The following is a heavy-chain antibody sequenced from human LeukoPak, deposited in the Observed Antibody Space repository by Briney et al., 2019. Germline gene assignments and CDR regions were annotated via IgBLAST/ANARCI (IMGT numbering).Heavy chain of an antibody. CDR2: ISTGGST. V-gene: IGHV4-4*07. CDR1: GGSICSYY. D-gene: IGHD2-15*01. CDR3: ARDAGGPDWFDP. J-gene: IGHJ5*02. Sequence: SETLSLTCTVSGGSICSYYWSWIRQPAGKGLEWIGRISTGGSTNYNPSLKSRVTMSVDTSKNQFSLKLSSVTAADTAVYYCARDAGGPDWFDPWGQGTLVTVPS.